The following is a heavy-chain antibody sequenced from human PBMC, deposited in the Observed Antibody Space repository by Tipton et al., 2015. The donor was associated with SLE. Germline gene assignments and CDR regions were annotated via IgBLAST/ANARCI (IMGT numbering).Heavy chain of an antibody. CDR3: ARGVSYCGGDCYHDAFDI. D-gene: IGHD2-21*01. J-gene: IGHJ3*02. CDR2: ISYDGSNK. CDR1: GFIFSSYA. Sequence: RSLRLSCAASGFIFSSYAMHWVRQAPGKGLEWVAVISYDGSNKYYADSVKGRFTISRDNSKNTLYLQMNSLRAEDTAVYYCARGVSYCGGDCYHDAFDIWGQGTMVTVSS. V-gene: IGHV3-30*04.